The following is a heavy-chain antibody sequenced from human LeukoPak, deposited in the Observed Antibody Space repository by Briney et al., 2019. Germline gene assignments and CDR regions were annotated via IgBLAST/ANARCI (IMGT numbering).Heavy chain of an antibody. V-gene: IGHV4-4*07. CDR3: ARIGGSAFDI. CDR2: VYRSGNT. Sequence: WETLSLTCSVSGGSISTYYWSWIRQPAGKGLEWIGRVYRSGNTNYNPSLKSRVTMSVDTSKNQISLRLRSVTAADTAVYYCARIGGSAFDIWGQGTMVSASS. D-gene: IGHD3-3*01. J-gene: IGHJ3*02. CDR1: GGSISTYY.